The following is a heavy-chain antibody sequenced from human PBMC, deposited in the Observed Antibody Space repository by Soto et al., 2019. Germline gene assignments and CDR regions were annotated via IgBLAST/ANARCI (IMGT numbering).Heavy chain of an antibody. V-gene: IGHV4-59*01. D-gene: IGHD2-15*01. CDR3: ARVASARYCSGGSCYSTLDAFDI. J-gene: IGHJ3*02. CDR1: GGSISSYY. Sequence: ASETLSLTCTVSGGSISSYYWSWIRQPPGKGLEWIGYIYYSGSTNYNPSLKSRVTISVDTSKNQFSLKLSSVTAADTAVYYCARVASARYCSGGSCYSTLDAFDIWGQGTMVTVSS. CDR2: IYYSGST.